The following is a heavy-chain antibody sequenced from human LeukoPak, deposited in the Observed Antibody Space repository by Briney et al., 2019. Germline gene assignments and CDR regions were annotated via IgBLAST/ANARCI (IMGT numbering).Heavy chain of an antibody. CDR2: IYYSGST. D-gene: IGHD2-2*01. J-gene: IGHJ5*02. Sequence: SETLSLTCTVSGGSSSSGGYYWSWIRQHPGKGLEWIGYIYYSGSTYYNPSLKSRVTISVDTSKNQFSLKLSSVTAADTAVYYCASMYQSSRTAWFDPWGQGTLVTVSS. CDR3: ASMYQSSRTAWFDP. CDR1: GGSSSSGGYY. V-gene: IGHV4-31*03.